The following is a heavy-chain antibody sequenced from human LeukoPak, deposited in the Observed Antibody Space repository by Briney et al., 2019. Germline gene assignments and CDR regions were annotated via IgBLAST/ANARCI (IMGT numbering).Heavy chain of an antibody. D-gene: IGHD2-2*01. CDR3: ARVRCSSNSCFPDY. Sequence: PGGSLRLSCAASGFTFSTYWMSWVRQAPGKGLEWVANIKQDGSDKYSVDSVKGRFTISRDNAKNSLFLQMNSLRAEDTAVYYCARVRCSSNSCFPDYWGQGTLVTVSS. CDR2: IKQDGSDK. CDR1: GFTFSTYW. J-gene: IGHJ4*02. V-gene: IGHV3-7*03.